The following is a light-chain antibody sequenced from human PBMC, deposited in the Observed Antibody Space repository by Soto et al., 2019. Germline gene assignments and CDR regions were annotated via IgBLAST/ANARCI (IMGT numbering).Light chain of an antibody. Sequence: QSVLAQPASVSGSPGQSITISCTGTSSDIGTYNVVSWYQQHPGKAPKVMIYEATKRPSGVSNRFSGSKSGNTASLTISGLQAEDEADYHCSSYAGSSNYVFGTGTKVTVL. CDR3: SSYAGSSNYV. V-gene: IGLV2-23*01. CDR2: EAT. J-gene: IGLJ1*01. CDR1: SSDIGTYNV.